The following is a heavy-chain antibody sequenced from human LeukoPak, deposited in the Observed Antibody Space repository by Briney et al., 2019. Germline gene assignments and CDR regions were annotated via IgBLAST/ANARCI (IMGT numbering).Heavy chain of an antibody. Sequence: ASVKVSCKASGYTFTSYGISWVRQAPGQGPEWMGWISAYNGNTNYARKLQGRVTMTTDTSTSTAYMELRSLRSDDTAVYYCARVEDCSSTSCLTYPFDYWGQGTLVTVSS. D-gene: IGHD2-2*01. CDR3: ARVEDCSSTSCLTYPFDY. CDR2: ISAYNGNT. CDR1: GYTFTSYG. J-gene: IGHJ4*02. V-gene: IGHV1-18*01.